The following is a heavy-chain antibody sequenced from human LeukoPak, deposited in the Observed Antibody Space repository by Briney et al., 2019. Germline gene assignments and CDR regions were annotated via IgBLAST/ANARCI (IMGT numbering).Heavy chain of an antibody. CDR1: GFTFSSYE. V-gene: IGHV3-48*03. Sequence: GGSLRLSCAASGFTFSSYEMNWVRQAPGKGLEWVSYISSSGSTIYYADSVKGRFTISRDNAKNSLYLQMNSLRAEDTAVYYCARDVPKYCSGGSCYSGAFDIWGQGTMVTVSS. D-gene: IGHD2-15*01. CDR3: ARDVPKYCSGGSCYSGAFDI. J-gene: IGHJ3*02. CDR2: ISSSGSTI.